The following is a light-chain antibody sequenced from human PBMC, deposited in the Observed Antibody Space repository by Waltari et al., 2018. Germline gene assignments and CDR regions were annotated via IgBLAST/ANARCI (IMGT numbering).Light chain of an antibody. CDR3: ATWDNSLTDVV. V-gene: IGLV1-51*01. Sequence: QSVFTHQPSVSAAAGQKVTIPCPGSSSKIVNYYVSCYHQPPGAAPKLRIYYNNKRPSGIPDRFSASKSGTSATLGITGLQIGDEADYYCATWDNSLTDVVFGGGTKLTVL. CDR1: SSKIVNYY. CDR2: YNN. J-gene: IGLJ3*02.